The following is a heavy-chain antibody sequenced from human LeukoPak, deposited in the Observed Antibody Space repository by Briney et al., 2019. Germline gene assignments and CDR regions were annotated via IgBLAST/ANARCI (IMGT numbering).Heavy chain of an antibody. CDR2: INPNSGGT. D-gene: IGHD6-19*01. J-gene: IGHJ6*03. Sequence: ASVKVSCKASGYTFTGYYMHWVRQAPGQGLEWMGWINPNSGGTNYAQKFQGRVTMTRDTSISTAYMELSSLRSEDTAVYYCATDTVESYYYYMDVWGKGTTVTISS. CDR3: ATDTVESYYYYMDV. V-gene: IGHV1-2*02. CDR1: GYTFTGYY.